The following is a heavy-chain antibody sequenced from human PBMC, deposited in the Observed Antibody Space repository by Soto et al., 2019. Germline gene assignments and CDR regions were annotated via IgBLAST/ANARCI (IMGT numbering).Heavy chain of an antibody. CDR2: IYYSGGT. CDR1: GGSVSSGSYY. Sequence: PSETLSLTYTVSGGSVSSGSYYWSCIRQPPGKGLEWIGYIYYSGGTSYNPSLKSRVTIPVDKSKNQFSLKLSSVTAADTAGYYCARSITGTTLGMDVWGQGTTVNVSS. V-gene: IGHV4-61*01. D-gene: IGHD1-7*01. J-gene: IGHJ6*02. CDR3: ARSITGTTLGMDV.